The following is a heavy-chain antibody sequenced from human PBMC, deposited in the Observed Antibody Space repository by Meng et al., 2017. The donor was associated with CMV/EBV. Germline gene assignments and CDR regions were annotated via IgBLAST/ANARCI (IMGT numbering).Heavy chain of an antibody. V-gene: IGHV4-30-4*08. J-gene: IGHJ4*02. CDR2: IYYSGTT. D-gene: IGHD3-22*01. CDR3: ARLSGSGTTSTGYHYAFDS. CDR1: GGSISSGDYY. Sequence: QGQLQESGPGLVKPSQTLSLTCSVSGGSISSGDYYWSWIRQPPGKGLEWIGYIYYSGTTYYNPSLESRATISVDTSKNQFSLNLSSVTAADTAVYYCARLSGSGTTSTGYHYAFDSWGQGTLVTVSS.